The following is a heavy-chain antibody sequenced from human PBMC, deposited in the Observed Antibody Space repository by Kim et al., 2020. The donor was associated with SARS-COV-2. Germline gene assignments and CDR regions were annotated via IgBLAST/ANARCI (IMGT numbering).Heavy chain of an antibody. CDR3: ARQYSSSCYAPLGWFDP. Sequence: KHRVTIAVDTSKNQFSLKLNSVTAADTAVYYCARQYSSSCYAPLGWFDPWGQGTLVTVSS. D-gene: IGHD6-13*01. J-gene: IGHJ5*02. V-gene: IGHV4-61*07.